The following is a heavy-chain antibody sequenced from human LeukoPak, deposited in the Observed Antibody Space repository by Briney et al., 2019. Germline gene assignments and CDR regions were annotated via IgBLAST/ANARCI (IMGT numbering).Heavy chain of an antibody. CDR1: GGSIGSGGYY. CDR2: IYYSGST. J-gene: IGHJ6*02. V-gene: IGHV4-31*03. CDR3: ARVLVGGDGYYGMDV. Sequence: SETLSLTCTVSGGSIGSGGYYWSWIRQHPGKGLEWIGYIYYSGSTYYNPSLKGRVTISVDTSKNQFSLKLSSVTAADTAVYYCARVLVGGDGYYGMDVWGQGTTVTVSS. D-gene: IGHD4-17*01.